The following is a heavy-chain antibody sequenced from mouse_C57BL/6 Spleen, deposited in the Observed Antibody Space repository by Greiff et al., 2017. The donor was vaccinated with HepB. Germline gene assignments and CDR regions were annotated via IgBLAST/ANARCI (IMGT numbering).Heavy chain of an antibody. V-gene: IGHV1-69*01. CDR3: ATSVRQLRLRGFAY. J-gene: IGHJ3*01. Sequence: QVQLQQPGAELVMPGASVKLSCKASGYTFTSYWMHWVKQRPGQGLECIGEIDPSDSYTNYNQKFKGKSTLTVDKSSSTAYMQLSSLTSEDSAVYYCATSVRQLRLRGFAYWGQGTLVTVSA. CDR1: GYTFTSYW. D-gene: IGHD3-2*02. CDR2: IDPSDSYT.